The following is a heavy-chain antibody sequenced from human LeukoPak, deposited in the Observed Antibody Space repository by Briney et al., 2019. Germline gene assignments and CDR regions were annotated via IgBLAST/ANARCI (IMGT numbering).Heavy chain of an antibody. V-gene: IGHV4-34*01. Sequence: TSETLSLTCAVYGGSFSGYYWSWIRQPPGKGLEWIGEINHSGGTNYNPSLKSRVTISVDTSKDQFSLKLSSATAADTAVYYCARDPRSSWYYLGWFDPWGQGTLVTVSS. CDR2: INHSGGT. CDR1: GGSFSGYY. D-gene: IGHD6-13*01. CDR3: ARDPRSSWYYLGWFDP. J-gene: IGHJ5*02.